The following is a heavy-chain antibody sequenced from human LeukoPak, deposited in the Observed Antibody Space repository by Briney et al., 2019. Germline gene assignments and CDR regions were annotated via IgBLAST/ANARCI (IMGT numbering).Heavy chain of an antibody. CDR2: INHSGST. CDR1: GGPFSGYY. J-gene: IGHJ5*02. CDR3: ARGEYSYGYDTKTLYNWFDP. Sequence: SEALSLKCAVNGGPFSGYYWGWIRQPPGKGLEWIGEINHSGSTNYNPSLKSRVTISVDTSKNQFSLKLSSVTAADTAVYYCARGEYSYGYDTKTLYNWFDPWGQGTLVTVSS. V-gene: IGHV4-34*01. D-gene: IGHD5-18*01.